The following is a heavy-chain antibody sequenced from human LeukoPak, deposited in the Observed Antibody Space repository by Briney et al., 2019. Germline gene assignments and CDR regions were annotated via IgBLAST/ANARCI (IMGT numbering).Heavy chain of an antibody. D-gene: IGHD6-19*01. Sequence: GASVKVSCKASGGTFSSYAISWVRQAPGQGLEWRGRIIPILGIANYAQKFQGRVTITADKSTSTAYMELSSLRSEDTAVYYCARRYSSGWYWNAFDIWGQGTMVTVSS. J-gene: IGHJ3*02. CDR1: GGTFSSYA. CDR3: ARRYSSGWYWNAFDI. V-gene: IGHV1-69*04. CDR2: IIPILGIA.